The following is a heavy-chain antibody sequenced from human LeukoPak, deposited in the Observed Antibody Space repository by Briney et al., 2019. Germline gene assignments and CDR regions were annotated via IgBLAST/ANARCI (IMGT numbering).Heavy chain of an antibody. V-gene: IGHV4-59*01. Sequence: PSETLSLTCTVSGGSISSYYWSWIRQPPGKGLEWIGYIYYSGSTNYNPSLKSRVTISVDTSKNQFSLKLSSVTAADTAVYYCARALRPSSGDYVWGSYRYRADYYSMDVWGKGTTVTVSS. J-gene: IGHJ6*04. D-gene: IGHD3-16*02. CDR3: ARALRPSSGDYVWGSYRYRADYYSMDV. CDR2: IYYSGST. CDR1: GGSISSYY.